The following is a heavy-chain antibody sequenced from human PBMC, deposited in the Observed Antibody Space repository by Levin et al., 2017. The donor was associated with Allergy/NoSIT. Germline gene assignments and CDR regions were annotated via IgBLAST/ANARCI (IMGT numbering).Heavy chain of an antibody. D-gene: IGHD2-2*01. J-gene: IGHJ3*01. CDR1: GFTFSNSW. Sequence: PSETLSLTCAASGFTFSNSWMHWVRQAPGEGLVWVSRINSDGSSIVYADSVKGRFTISRDNAKNTVYLQMNSLTAEDTAVYFCAREPTSALDVWGQGTMVTVSS. CDR3: AREPTSALDV. V-gene: IGHV3-74*01. CDR2: INSDGSSI.